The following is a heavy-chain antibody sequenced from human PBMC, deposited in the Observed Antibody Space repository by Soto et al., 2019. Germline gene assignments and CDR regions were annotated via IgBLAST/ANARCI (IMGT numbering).Heavy chain of an antibody. V-gene: IGHV3-7*01. CDR2: INPDGSER. CDR1: GFSFSTFW. J-gene: IGHJ4*02. CDR3: SRSLDS. Sequence: GGSLRLSCAASGFSFSTFWMDWVRQAPGKGLEWVANINPDGSERHYVDSVKGRFTISRDNAKNSLYLQMSSLTAEDSALYFCSRSLDSCGQGTQVTVSS.